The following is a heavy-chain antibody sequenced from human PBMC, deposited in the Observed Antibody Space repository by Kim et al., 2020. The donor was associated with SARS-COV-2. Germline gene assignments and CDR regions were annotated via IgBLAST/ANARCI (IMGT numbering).Heavy chain of an antibody. CDR2: MNPNSGNT. CDR3: ARTIAAAGTPFDY. J-gene: IGHJ4*02. D-gene: IGHD6-13*01. CDR1: GYTFTSYD. Sequence: ASVKVSCKASGYTFTSYDINWVRQATGQGLEWMGWMNPNSGNTGYAQKFQGRVTMTRNTSISTAYMELSSLRSEDTAVYYCARTIAAAGTPFDYWGQGTLVTVSS. V-gene: IGHV1-8*01.